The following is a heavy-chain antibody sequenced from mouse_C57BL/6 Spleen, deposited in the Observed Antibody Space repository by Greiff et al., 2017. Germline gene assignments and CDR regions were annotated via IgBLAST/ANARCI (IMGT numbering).Heavy chain of an antibody. D-gene: IGHD1-1*01. CDR1: GFSLTSYG. J-gene: IGHJ4*01. CDR3: ARKPHYYGSSYDYAMDY. Sequence: VQLQESGPGLVQPSQSLSITCTVSGFSLTSYGVHWVRQSPGKGLEWLGVIWSGGSTDYNAAFISRLSISKDNSKSQVFFKMNSLQADDTAIYYCARKPHYYGSSYDYAMDYWGQGTSGTVSS. CDR2: IWSGGST. V-gene: IGHV2-2*01.